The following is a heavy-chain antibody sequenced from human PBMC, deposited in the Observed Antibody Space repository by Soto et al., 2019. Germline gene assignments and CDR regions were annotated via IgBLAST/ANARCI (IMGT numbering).Heavy chain of an antibody. D-gene: IGHD3-9*01. CDR2: IDPSDSYT. Sequence: GESLKISCKGSGYRFTYYWITWVRQMPGKGLEWMGRIDPSDSYTNYSPSFQGHVTISADKSISTAYLQWSSLKASDTAMYYCGRYFEWSTAGTGMDVWGQGTTVTVYS. J-gene: IGHJ6*02. CDR1: GYRFTYYW. CDR3: GRYFEWSTAGTGMDV. V-gene: IGHV5-10-1*01.